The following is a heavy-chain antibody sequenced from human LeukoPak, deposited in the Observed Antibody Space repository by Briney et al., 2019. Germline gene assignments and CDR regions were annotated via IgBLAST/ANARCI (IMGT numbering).Heavy chain of an antibody. V-gene: IGHV3-30*04. Sequence: GGSLRLSCAVSGFTFSRYTMHRVRQAPGKELAWVTVISEDGTNKFYAESVKGRFTVSRDNSKNMLLLQMNSMRREDTAVYYCVSGDFRFWGQGTLVTVSS. CDR1: GFTFSRYT. D-gene: IGHD2-21*01. CDR2: ISEDGTNK. CDR3: VSGDFRF. J-gene: IGHJ4*02.